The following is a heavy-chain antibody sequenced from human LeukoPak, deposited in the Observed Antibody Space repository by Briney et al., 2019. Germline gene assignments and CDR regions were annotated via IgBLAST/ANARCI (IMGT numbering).Heavy chain of an antibody. V-gene: IGHV1-2*02. D-gene: IGHD5-12*01. Sequence: ASVKVSCKTSGYTFSAFYIHWVRQVPGQGLEWMGWLRLDTVATNFAQNFLGRVTMTGDTSISTAYMELSRLRPDDTAVYYCARVDTVGTVNPFYWGQGTLVTVSS. CDR2: LRLDTVAT. J-gene: IGHJ4*02. CDR1: GYTFSAFY. CDR3: ARVDTVGTVNPFY.